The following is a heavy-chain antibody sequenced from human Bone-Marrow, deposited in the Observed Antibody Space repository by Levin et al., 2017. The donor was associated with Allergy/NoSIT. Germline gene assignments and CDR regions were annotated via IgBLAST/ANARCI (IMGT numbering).Heavy chain of an antibody. CDR2: ISYDGSNK. CDR1: GFTFSSYG. Sequence: GGSLRLSCAASGFTFSSYGMHWVRQAPGKGLEWVAVISYDGSNKYYADSVKGRFTISRDNSKNTLYLQMNSLRAEDTAVYYCAKEVVAKTPEGYYYGMDVWGQGTTVTVSS. V-gene: IGHV3-30*18. CDR3: AKEVVAKTPEGYYYGMDV. D-gene: IGHD5-12*01. J-gene: IGHJ6*02.